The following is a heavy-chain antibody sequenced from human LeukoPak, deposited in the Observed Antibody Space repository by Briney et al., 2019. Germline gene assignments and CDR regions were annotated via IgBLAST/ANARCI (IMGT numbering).Heavy chain of an antibody. Sequence: GGSLRLSCAASGFTFSSYSMNWVRQAPGKGLEWVSSISSSSSYIYYADSVKGRFTISRDNSKNTLYLQMNSLRAEDTAVYYCAKDRRTGYSSGVTDYWGQGTLVTVSP. CDR1: GFTFSSYS. V-gene: IGHV3-21*04. J-gene: IGHJ4*02. CDR3: AKDRRTGYSSGVTDY. D-gene: IGHD6-19*01. CDR2: ISSSSSYI.